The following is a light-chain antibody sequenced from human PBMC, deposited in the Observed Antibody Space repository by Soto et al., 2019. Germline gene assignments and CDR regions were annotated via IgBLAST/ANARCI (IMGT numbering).Light chain of an antibody. J-gene: IGLJ1*01. CDR3: SSYTSSSTHV. Sequence: QSALTQPASVSGSPGQSITISCTGTSSDVGAYVSWYQQHPGKVPKLMIFDVSSRPSGVSDRFSGSKSGNTASLTISGLQAEDEGDYYCSSYTSSSTHVFGSGTKLTVL. CDR1: SSDVGAY. CDR2: DVS. V-gene: IGLV2-14*03.